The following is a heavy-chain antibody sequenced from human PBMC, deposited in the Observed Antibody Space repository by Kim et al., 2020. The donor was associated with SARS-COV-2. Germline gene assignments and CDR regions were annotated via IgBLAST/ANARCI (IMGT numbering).Heavy chain of an antibody. D-gene: IGHD3-22*01. CDR1: GGSISSSSYY. J-gene: IGHJ4*01. V-gene: IGHV4-39*07. CDR3: ARGYYDSSGYPIPTFDY. Sequence: SETLSLTCTVSGGSISSSSYYWGWIRQPPGKGLEWIGSIYYSGSTYYNPSLKSRVTISVDTSKNQFSLKLSSVTAADTAVYYCARGYYDSSGYPIPTFDYWGQGTLVTVSS. CDR2: IYYSGST.